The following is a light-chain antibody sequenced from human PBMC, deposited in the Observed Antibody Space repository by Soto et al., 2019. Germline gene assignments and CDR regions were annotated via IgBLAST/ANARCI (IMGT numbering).Light chain of an antibody. CDR3: QQGYNIPRT. CDR1: QSISTY. Sequence: DIQMTQSPSSLSASVGDRVTITCRTSQSISTYLNWYQQKPGKAPMLLIYAASSLQSGVPSRFSGRRSGTDFTLTISSLQPEDFATYYCQQGYNIPRTFGQGTNLEIK. V-gene: IGKV1-39*01. J-gene: IGKJ2*01. CDR2: AAS.